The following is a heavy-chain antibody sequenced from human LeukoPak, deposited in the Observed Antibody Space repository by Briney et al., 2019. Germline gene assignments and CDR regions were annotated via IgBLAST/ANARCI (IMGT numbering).Heavy chain of an antibody. V-gene: IGHV3-7*01. CDR2: IKQDGSEK. J-gene: IGHJ4*02. CDR3: ARGKRGYSFGDY. Sequence: GGSLRLSCAASGFIFSSYWMSWVRQAPGKGLEWVAHIKQDGSEKYYVDSVKGRFTISRDNAKNSLYLQMNNLRAEDTAVYHCARGKRGYSFGDYWGQGPLVTVSS. CDR1: GFIFSSYW. D-gene: IGHD5-18*01.